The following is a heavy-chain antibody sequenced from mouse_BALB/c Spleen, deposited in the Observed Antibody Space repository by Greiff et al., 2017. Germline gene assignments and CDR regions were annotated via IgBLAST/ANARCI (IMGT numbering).Heavy chain of an antibody. CDR3: ARFYDGSFDY. V-gene: IGHV3-2*02. CDR2: ISYSGST. CDR1: GYSITSDYA. J-gene: IGHJ2*01. D-gene: IGHD2-3*01. Sequence: VQLKESGPGLVKPSQSLSLTCTVTGYSITSDYAWNWIRQFPGNKLEWMGYISYSGSTSYNPSLKSRISITRDTSKNQFFLQLNSVTTEDTATYYCARFYDGSFDYWGQGTTLTVSS.